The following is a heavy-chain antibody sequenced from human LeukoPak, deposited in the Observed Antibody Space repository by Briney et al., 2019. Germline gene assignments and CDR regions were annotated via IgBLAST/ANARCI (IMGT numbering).Heavy chain of an antibody. CDR3: ARGGASSRYFDF. CDR1: GGSISSYC. Sequence: PSETLSLTCTVSGGSISSYCWSWIRQPPGKGLQWIAFISYSGSPDYNPSLKSRVTISIDTSKNHFSLKLTSVTSADTAVYYCARGGASSRYFDFWGQGTLVTVSS. CDR2: ISYSGSP. V-gene: IGHV4-59*01. D-gene: IGHD6-13*01. J-gene: IGHJ4*02.